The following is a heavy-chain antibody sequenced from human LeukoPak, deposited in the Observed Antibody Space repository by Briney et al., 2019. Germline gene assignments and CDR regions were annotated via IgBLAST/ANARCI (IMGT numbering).Heavy chain of an antibody. D-gene: IGHD2-8*02. CDR2: IKSKADGGTT. CDR3: AALGTGFFNY. J-gene: IGHJ4*02. V-gene: IGHV3-15*01. CDR1: GITFNYAW. Sequence: GGSLRLSCAASGITFNYAWMTWVRQAPGKGLEWFARIKSKADGGTTEYVAPVKGRFTISRDDSQNMLYLQMNSLNTEDSAVYYCAALGTGFFNYWGQGTLVTVSS.